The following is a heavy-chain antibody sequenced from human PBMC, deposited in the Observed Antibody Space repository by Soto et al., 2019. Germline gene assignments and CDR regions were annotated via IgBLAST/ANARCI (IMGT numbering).Heavy chain of an antibody. V-gene: IGHV4-31*03. CDR1: GGSINSGGYY. CDR3: GITFVPYGMDV. CDR2: IFFSGST. D-gene: IGHD3-16*01. Sequence: TLSLTCSVSGGSINSGGYYWTWVRQHPGKGLEWIGYIFFSGSTYYNPSLKSRVTISVDMSKNQFFLNLRSVTVADTAVYSCGITFVPYGMDVWGQGTTVTVSS. J-gene: IGHJ6*02.